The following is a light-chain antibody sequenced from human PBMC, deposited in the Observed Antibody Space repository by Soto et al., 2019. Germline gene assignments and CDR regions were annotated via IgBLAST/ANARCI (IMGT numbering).Light chain of an antibody. V-gene: IGLV1-40*01. J-gene: IGLJ1*01. CDR3: QSYDNSLSAYV. CDR2: GNH. CDR1: SSNIGAAND. Sequence: QSVLGQPPSVCWAPGQRVTISCTGSSSNIGAANDVHWYQQLPGRAPTLLIYGNHNRPSGVPDRFSGSKSGTSASLAITGLQSEDDADYHCQSYDNSLSAYVFGTGTKVTVL.